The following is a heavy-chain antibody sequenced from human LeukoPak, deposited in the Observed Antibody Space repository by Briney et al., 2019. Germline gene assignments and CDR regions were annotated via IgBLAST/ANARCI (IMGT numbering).Heavy chain of an antibody. CDR3: AKSGGVTTTLGY. V-gene: IGHV3-30*18. Sequence: GGSLRLACAASGFTFSSHGMHWVRQAPGKGLEWVAVISYDGSNKYYADSVKGRFTISRDNSKNTLYLQMNSLRAEDTAVYYCAKSGGVTTTLGYWGQGTLVTVSS. J-gene: IGHJ4*02. CDR1: GFTFSSHG. D-gene: IGHD4-17*01. CDR2: ISYDGSNK.